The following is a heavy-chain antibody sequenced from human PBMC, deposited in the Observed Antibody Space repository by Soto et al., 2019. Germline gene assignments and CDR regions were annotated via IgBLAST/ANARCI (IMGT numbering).Heavy chain of an antibody. Sequence: EVQLLESGGGLVQPGGSLRLSCAASGFTFSSDAMSWVRQAPGTGLEWVSAISGSGGSTYYSDSVKGRFTISRDNSKNTLYLQMNSLRAEDTAVYYCAKLGTHHYYYYYMDVWGKGTTVTVAS. D-gene: IGHD1-1*01. CDR2: ISGSGGST. J-gene: IGHJ6*03. CDR1: GFTFSSDA. CDR3: AKLGTHHYYYYYMDV. V-gene: IGHV3-23*01.